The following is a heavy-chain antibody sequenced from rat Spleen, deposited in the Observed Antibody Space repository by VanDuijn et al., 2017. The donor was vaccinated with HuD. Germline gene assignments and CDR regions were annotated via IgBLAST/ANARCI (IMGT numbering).Heavy chain of an antibody. Sequence: EVQLVESGGGLVQPGRSMRLSCAASGFTFSHYDMAWVRQAPGQGLEWIASISNTGLTTYYPDSVKGRFTISRDNAKSTLYLQMNSLRSEDTATYYCARQRIRARYWYFDFWGPGTMVTVSS. V-gene: IGHV5-22*01. CDR2: ISNTGLTT. J-gene: IGHJ1*01. CDR3: ARQRIRARYWYFDF. D-gene: IGHD4-3*01. CDR1: GFTFSHYD.